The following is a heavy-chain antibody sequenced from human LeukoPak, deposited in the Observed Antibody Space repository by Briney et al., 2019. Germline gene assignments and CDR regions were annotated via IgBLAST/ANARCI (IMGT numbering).Heavy chain of an antibody. CDR2: ISYDGSNK. Sequence: PGGSLRLSCAASGFTFSSYGMHWVRQAPGKGLEWVAVISYDGSNKYYADSVKGRFTISRDNSKNTLYLQMNSLRAEDTAVYYCAKDAYRVVVAATSYYYMDVWGKGTTVTVSS. J-gene: IGHJ6*03. D-gene: IGHD2-15*01. V-gene: IGHV3-30*18. CDR3: AKDAYRVVVAATSYYYMDV. CDR1: GFTFSSYG.